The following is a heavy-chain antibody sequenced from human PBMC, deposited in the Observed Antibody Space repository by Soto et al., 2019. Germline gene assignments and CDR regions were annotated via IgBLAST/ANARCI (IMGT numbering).Heavy chain of an antibody. CDR2: ISGSGAST. J-gene: IGHJ6*02. D-gene: IGHD1-26*01. V-gene: IGHV3-23*01. Sequence: PGGSLRLSCVASGFTFNKYALAWVRQAPGKGLEWVSAISGSGASTYDADSVKGRFTISRDNSNNTLYLQMNSLRAEDTAVYYCFRENYFSYHGMDVWGQGTTVTVSS. CDR1: GFTFNKYA. CDR3: FRENYFSYHGMDV.